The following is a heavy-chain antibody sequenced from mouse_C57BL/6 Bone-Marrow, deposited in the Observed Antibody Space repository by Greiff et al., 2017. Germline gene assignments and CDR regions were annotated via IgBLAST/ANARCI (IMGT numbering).Heavy chain of an antibody. J-gene: IGHJ3*01. CDR2: IFPGSGST. CDR1: GYTFTDYY. CDR3: ARPYYGNYPFAY. V-gene: IGHV1-75*01. D-gene: IGHD2-10*01. Sequence: QVQLKESGPELVKPGASVKISCKASGYTFTDYYINWVKQRPGQGLEWIGWIFPGSGSTYYNEKFKGKATLTVDKSSSTAYMLLSSLTSEDSAVYFCARPYYGNYPFAYWGQGTLVTVSA.